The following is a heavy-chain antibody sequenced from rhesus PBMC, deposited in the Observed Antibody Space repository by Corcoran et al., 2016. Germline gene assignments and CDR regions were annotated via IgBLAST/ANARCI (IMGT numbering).Heavy chain of an antibody. D-gene: IGHD3-28*01. CDR2: INSGGGGT. V-gene: IGHV3S25*01. CDR1: GFTFSGYW. J-gene: IGHJ4*01. Sequence: EVQLVESGGGLAKPGGSLRLSCAASGFTFSGYWMNWVRQAPGKGLEWVSAINSGGGGTDYDDSATARFTISRDTTKKPLSLQRNSLEAEDTAVYYCAKVRSYYYGSGSDYWGQGVLVTVSS. CDR3: AKVRSYYYGSGSDY.